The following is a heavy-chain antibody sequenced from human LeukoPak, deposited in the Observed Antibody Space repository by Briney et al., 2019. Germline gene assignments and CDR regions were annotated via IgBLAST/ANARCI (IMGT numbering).Heavy chain of an antibody. CDR3: ASPLSITMVRGVKGYYGMDV. D-gene: IGHD3-10*01. J-gene: IGHJ6*04. CDR2: IYSGGST. Sequence: PGGSLRLSCAASGFPVSSNYMSWARQAPGKGLEWVSVIYSGGSTYYADSVKGRFTISRDNSKNTLYLQMNSLRAEDTAVYYCASPLSITMVRGVKGYYGMDVWGKGTTVTVSS. CDR1: GFPVSSNY. V-gene: IGHV3-53*01.